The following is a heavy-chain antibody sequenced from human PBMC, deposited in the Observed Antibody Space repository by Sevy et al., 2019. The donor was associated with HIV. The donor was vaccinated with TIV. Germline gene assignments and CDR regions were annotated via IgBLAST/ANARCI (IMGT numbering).Heavy chain of an antibody. J-gene: IGHJ4*02. V-gene: IGHV3-72*01. CDR3: ATHAGIAAAGRVFDY. Sequence: GGSLRLSCAASGFTFSDHYMEWVRQAPGKGLEWVGRIRNKADSYTTEYAASVKGRFTISRDDSKNSLYLLMNSLKTGDTVVYYCATHAGIAAAGRVFDYWGQGTLVTVSS. CDR1: GFTFSDHY. CDR2: IRNKADSYTT. D-gene: IGHD6-13*01.